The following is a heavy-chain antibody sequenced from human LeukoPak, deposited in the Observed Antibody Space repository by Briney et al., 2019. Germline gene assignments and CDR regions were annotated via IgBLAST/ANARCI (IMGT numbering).Heavy chain of an antibody. CDR1: GFTFSSYD. J-gene: IGHJ4*02. Sequence: GGSLRLSCAASGFTFSSYDMNWVRQAPGKGLEWVSGISGSGGSPYSVDSVKGRFTVSRDNSKNTLYLQMNSLRAEDTAVYYCARTKPQQFDILSWGQGTLVTVSS. CDR3: ARTKPQQFDILS. V-gene: IGHV3-23*01. CDR2: ISGSGGSP. D-gene: IGHD3-9*01.